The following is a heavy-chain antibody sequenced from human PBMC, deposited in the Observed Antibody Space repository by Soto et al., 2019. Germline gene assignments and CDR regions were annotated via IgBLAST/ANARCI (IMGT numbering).Heavy chain of an antibody. J-gene: IGHJ4*02. CDR2: ISGSGGST. CDR1: GFTFSSYA. Sequence: EVQLLESGGGLVQPGGSLGLSCAASGFTFSSYAMSWVRQAPGKGLEWVSAISGSGGSTYYADSVKGRFTISRDNSKNTLYLQMNSLRAEDTVVYYCAKSASGWLHYDYWGQGTLVTVSS. V-gene: IGHV3-23*01. CDR3: AKSASGWLHYDY. D-gene: IGHD6-19*01.